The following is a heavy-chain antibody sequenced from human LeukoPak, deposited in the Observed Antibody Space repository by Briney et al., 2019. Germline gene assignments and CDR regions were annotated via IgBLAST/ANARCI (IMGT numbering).Heavy chain of an antibody. D-gene: IGHD3-22*01. J-gene: IGHJ4*02. V-gene: IGHV4-39*07. CDR1: GGSISSSSYY. CDR3: ARVDSSGYRLDY. CDR2: IYYSGST. Sequence: SETLSLTCTVSGGSISSSSYYWGWIRQPPGKGLEWIGSIYYSGSTYYNPSLKSRVTISVDTSKNQFSLKLSSVTAADTAVYYCARVDSSGYRLDYWGQGTLVTVSS.